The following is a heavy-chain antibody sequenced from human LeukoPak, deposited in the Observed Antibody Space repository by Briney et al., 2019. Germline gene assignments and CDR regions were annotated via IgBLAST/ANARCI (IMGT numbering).Heavy chain of an antibody. CDR3: ARRPKYSSGWQFDY. V-gene: IGHV3-53*01. Sequence: GGSLRLSCAASGFTVSSNYMSWVRQAPGKGLEWVSVIYSGGSTYYADSVKGRFTISRDNSKNTLYLQMNSLRAEDTAVYYRARRPKYSSGWQFDYWGQGTLVTVSS. CDR1: GFTVSSNY. CDR2: IYSGGST. D-gene: IGHD6-19*01. J-gene: IGHJ4*02.